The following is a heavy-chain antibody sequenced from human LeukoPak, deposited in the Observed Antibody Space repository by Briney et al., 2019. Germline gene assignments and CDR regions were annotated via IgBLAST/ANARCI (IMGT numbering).Heavy chain of an antibody. CDR1: GCGXTSYW. D-gene: IGHD4-11*01. CDR2: IYPGDSDT. CDR3: ATGFGYSNRIRYYYYGIDV. V-gene: IGHV5-51*01. Sequence: GESLEISWKGAGCGXTSYWLGGGRQLRGKGLEWRGIIYPGDSDTTYTPSFQGHLPISPDKSISTAYLQSSTLNASHTAMYYCATGFGYSNRIRYYYYGIDVWGQGTTVTVSS. J-gene: IGHJ6*02.